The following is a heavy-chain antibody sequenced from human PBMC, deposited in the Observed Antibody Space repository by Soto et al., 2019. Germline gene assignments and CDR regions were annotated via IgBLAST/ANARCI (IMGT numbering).Heavy chain of an antibody. CDR1: GFSLSTSGVG. CDR3: ARGLAALPVFALDI. CDR2: IYWSGDE. V-gene: IGHV2-5*01. Sequence: QSTLKESGPTLVKPTQTLTLTCSFSGFSLSTSGVGVRWIRQPPGKALEWLAHIYWSGDEHYRPSLKSRLSITKDTAKNQVVLTMTNMDPVDTATYYCARGLAALPVFALDIWGQGTMVTVSS. D-gene: IGHD6-6*01. J-gene: IGHJ3*02.